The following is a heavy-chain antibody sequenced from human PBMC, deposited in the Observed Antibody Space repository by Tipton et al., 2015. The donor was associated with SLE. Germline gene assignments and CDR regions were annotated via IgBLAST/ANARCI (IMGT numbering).Heavy chain of an antibody. D-gene: IGHD2-21*01. CDR1: GFTFSRFW. Sequence: SLRLSCAASGFTFSRFWLSWVRHAPGKGLEWVANIKEDGREKIYVDSVKGRFTVSRDNAKNSLFLQMNSLRVDDTAVYYCAREPYCSGDDCPGDVGCWGQGTLVTVSS. J-gene: IGHJ1*01. CDR3: AREPYCSGDDCPGDVGC. V-gene: IGHV3-7*01. CDR2: IKEDGREK.